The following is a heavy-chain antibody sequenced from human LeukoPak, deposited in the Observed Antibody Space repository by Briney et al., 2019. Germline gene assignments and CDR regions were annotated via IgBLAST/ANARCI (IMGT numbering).Heavy chain of an antibody. D-gene: IGHD2-15*01. CDR3: ASDNGYCSGGSCGTGGN. Sequence: GASVKVSCKASGYTFTSYYMHWVRQAPGQGLEWMGIINPSGGSTSYAQKFQGRVTMTRDMSTSTVYMELSSLRSGDTAVYYCASDNGYCSGGSCGTGGNWGQGTLVTVSS. CDR1: GYTFTSYY. V-gene: IGHV1-46*01. J-gene: IGHJ4*02. CDR2: INPSGGST.